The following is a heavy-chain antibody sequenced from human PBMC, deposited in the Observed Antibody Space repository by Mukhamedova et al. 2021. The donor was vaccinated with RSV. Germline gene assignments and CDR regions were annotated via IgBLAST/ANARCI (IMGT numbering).Heavy chain of an antibody. V-gene: IGHV3-7*01. CDR2: IKSDGSEA. CDR3: ARSLKYDFWNGYPTPYFDY. Sequence: VQWVANIKSDGSEAYYVGSVKGRFTVSRDNAENSVHLQMNSLRAEDTAIYFCARSLKYDFWNGYPTPYFDYWGLGALVTVSS. D-gene: IGHD3/OR15-3a*01. J-gene: IGHJ4*02.